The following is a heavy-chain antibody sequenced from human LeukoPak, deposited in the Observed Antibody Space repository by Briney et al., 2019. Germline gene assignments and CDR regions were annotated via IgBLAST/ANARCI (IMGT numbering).Heavy chain of an antibody. J-gene: IGHJ4*02. Sequence: PSETLSLTCTVSGDSSRSSDSYRGWIRQAPGKGLEWIGSLYYSGSSYYNPSLRSRVTISADTSKNQFSLKLTSVTAADTAVYYCVLMAGYRGQGTLVTVSS. D-gene: IGHD3-16*01. V-gene: IGHV4-39*01. CDR3: VLMAGY. CDR2: LYYSGSS. CDR1: GDSSRSSDSY.